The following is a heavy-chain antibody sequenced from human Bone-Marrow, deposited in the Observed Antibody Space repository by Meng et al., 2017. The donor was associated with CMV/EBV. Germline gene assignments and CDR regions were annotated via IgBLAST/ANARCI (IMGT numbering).Heavy chain of an antibody. CDR1: GFTFGDYA. CDR2: IRSKAYGGTT. V-gene: IGHV3-49*04. D-gene: IGHD2-21*01. CDR3: TSDYAAYCGGDCYLAKYFQH. J-gene: IGHJ1*01. Sequence: GESLKISCTASGFTFGDYAMSWVRQAPGKGLEWVGFIRSKAYGGTTEYAASVKGRFTISRDDSKSIAYLQMNSLKTEDTAVYYCTSDYAAYCGGDCYLAKYFQHWGQGTLVTVYS.